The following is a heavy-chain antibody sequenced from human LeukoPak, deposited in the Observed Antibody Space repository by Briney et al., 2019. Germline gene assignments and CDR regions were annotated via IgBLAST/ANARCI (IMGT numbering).Heavy chain of an antibody. CDR3: ARRKLGYCSRTSCYAVAFDI. CDR2: LNPNSGNT. CDR1: GYTFTSYD. Sequence: ASVKVSCKASGYTFTSYDINWVRQATGQGLEWMGWLNPNSGNTGYAQKFQGRVTITRNTSITTAYMELSSLRSEDTAVYYCARRKLGYCSRTSCYAVAFDIWGQGTVVTVSS. J-gene: IGHJ3*02. V-gene: IGHV1-8*03. D-gene: IGHD2-2*01.